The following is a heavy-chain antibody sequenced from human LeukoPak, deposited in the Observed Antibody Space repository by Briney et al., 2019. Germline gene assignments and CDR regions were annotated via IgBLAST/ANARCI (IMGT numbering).Heavy chain of an antibody. V-gene: IGHV3-30*03. CDR1: GFTFSSYS. CDR2: ISYDGSNK. CDR3: ARANTIAAAGTQSDAFDI. Sequence: GGSLRLSCAASGFTFSSYSMNWVRQAPGKGLEWVAVISYDGSNKYYADSVKGRFTISRDNSKNTLYLQMNSLRAEDTAVYYCARANTIAAAGTQSDAFDIWGQGTMVTVSS. J-gene: IGHJ3*02. D-gene: IGHD6-13*01.